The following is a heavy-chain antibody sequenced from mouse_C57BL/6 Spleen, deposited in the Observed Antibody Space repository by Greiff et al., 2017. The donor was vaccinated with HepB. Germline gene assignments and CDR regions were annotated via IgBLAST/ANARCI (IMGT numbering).Heavy chain of an antibody. CDR1: GFTFSSYA. CDR2: ISDGGSYT. Sequence: DVKLVESGGGLVKPGGSLKLSCAASGFTFSSYAMSWVRQTPEKRLEWVATISDGGSYTYYPDNVKGRFTISSDNAKNNLYLQMSHLKSEDTAMYYCAREQGYGYLYYFDYWGQGTTLTVSS. CDR3: AREQGYGYLYYFDY. V-gene: IGHV5-4*01. J-gene: IGHJ2*01. D-gene: IGHD2-2*01.